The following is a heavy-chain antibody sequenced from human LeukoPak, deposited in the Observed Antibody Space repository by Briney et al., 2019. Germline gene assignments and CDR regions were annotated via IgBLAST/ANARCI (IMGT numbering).Heavy chain of an antibody. V-gene: IGHV1-8*01. J-gene: IGHJ3*02. D-gene: IGHD3-22*01. CDR3: ARASSGYYYDDAFDI. CDR1: GYTFTSYD. CDR2: MNPNSGNT. Sequence: AASVKVSCKASGYTFTSYDINWVRQATGQGLEWMGWMNPNSGNTGYAQKFQGRVTMTRNTSISTAYKELSSLRSEDTAVYYCARASSGYYYDDAFDIWGQGTMVTVSS.